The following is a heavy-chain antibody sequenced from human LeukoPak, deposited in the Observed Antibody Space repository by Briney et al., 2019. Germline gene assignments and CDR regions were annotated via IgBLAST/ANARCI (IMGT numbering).Heavy chain of an antibody. V-gene: IGHV5-10-1*01. J-gene: IGHJ4*02. CDR2: ITPSDSYT. CDR3: ATSSGNNPFDY. D-gene: IGHD1-14*01. CDR1: AYSFTTFW. Sequence: GESLKISCKASAYSFTTFWISWVRQMPGKGLEWMGRITPSDSYTNYSPSFRGHVTISADKSITTAYLQWSSLRASDTDMYYCATSSGNNPFDYWGQGTLVTVSS.